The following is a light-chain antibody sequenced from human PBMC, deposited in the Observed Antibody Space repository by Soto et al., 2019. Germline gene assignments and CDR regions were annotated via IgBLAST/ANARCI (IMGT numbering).Light chain of an antibody. V-gene: IGKV3-20*01. CDR1: QSVASRN. Sequence: DIVLTQSPGTLSLSPGERATLSCLASQSVASRNLAWYQQKSGQAPRLLIYGASSRAIHAPDRFSGSGSGTDFTLTISGLEPEDFAVYYCQHFGNSLWTFGQGTKVDIK. J-gene: IGKJ1*01. CDR3: QHFGNSLWT. CDR2: GAS.